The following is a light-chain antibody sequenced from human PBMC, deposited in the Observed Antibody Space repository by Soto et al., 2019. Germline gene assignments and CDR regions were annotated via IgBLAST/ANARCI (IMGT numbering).Light chain of an antibody. J-gene: IGKJ2*01. CDR2: KAS. V-gene: IGKV1-5*03. Sequence: DIQMTQSPSTLSASVGDRVTITCRASQSISIWLAWYQQRPGKAPKLLIYKASSLQSGVPSRFSGSGSGTEFTLTITSLQPDDFATYWGQHYNNYPYTFGQGTKLEIK. CDR3: QHYNNYPYT. CDR1: QSISIW.